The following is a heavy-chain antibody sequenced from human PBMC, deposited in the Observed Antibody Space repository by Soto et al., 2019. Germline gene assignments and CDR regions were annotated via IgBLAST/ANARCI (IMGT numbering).Heavy chain of an antibody. Sequence: ASVKVSCKASGYTFTSYAMHWVRQAPGQRLEWMGWINAGNGNTKYSQNFQGRVTITADKSTSTVYMELSSLRSEDTAVYSCACHLRYFDWLPKGTFDYWGQGSLVTVSS. V-gene: IGHV1-3*01. CDR3: ACHLRYFDWLPKGTFDY. CDR2: INAGNGNT. CDR1: GYTFTSYA. D-gene: IGHD3-9*01. J-gene: IGHJ4*02.